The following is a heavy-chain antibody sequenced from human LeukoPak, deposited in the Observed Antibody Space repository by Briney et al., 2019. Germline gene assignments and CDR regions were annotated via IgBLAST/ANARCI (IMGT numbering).Heavy chain of an antibody. Sequence: GGSLRLSCAASGFTFSSYGMSWVRQAPGKGLEWVSAISGSGGSTYYADSVKGRFTISRDNSKNTLYLQMNSLRAEDTAVYYCARVMTTVTTISGWFDPWGQGTLVTVSS. D-gene: IGHD4-17*01. CDR3: ARVMTTVTTISGWFDP. J-gene: IGHJ5*02. V-gene: IGHV3-23*01. CDR1: GFTFSSYG. CDR2: ISGSGGST.